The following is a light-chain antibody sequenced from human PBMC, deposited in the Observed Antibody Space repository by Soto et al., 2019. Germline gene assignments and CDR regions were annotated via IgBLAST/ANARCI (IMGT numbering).Light chain of an antibody. Sequence: DIQMTQSPSTLSASVGDRVTITCRASQSISSWLAWYQQKPGKAPKLLIYKASSLESGFPSRFSGSGSGTEFTLTISSLQPDDFATYYCQQYNSLEWTFGQGTKVEIK. CDR3: QQYNSLEWT. J-gene: IGKJ1*01. CDR2: KAS. V-gene: IGKV1-5*03. CDR1: QSISSW.